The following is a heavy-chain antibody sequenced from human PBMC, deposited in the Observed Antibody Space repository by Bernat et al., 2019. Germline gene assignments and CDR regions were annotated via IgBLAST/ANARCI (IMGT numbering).Heavy chain of an antibody. D-gene: IGHD2/OR15-2a*01. Sequence: EVQLVESGGGLVQPGGSLRLSCAASGFTFSSHWMTRVRQAPGKGLEWVANIKQDGSTIYYVDSVKGRFTISRDNAKNSLYLQMNSLRVEDTAMFYCARLMGDHSTFDYWGQGTLVTVSS. CDR1: GFTFSSHW. CDR3: ARLMGDHSTFDY. CDR2: IKQDGSTI. V-gene: IGHV3-7*03. J-gene: IGHJ4*02.